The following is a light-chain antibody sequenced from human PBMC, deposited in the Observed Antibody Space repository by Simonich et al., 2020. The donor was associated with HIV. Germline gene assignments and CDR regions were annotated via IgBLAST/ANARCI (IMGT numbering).Light chain of an antibody. V-gene: IGKV2-28*01. Sequence: DIVMTQSPLSLPVTPGEPASISCRSSQSLLHSNGYNYLDWFLQKPGQTPQLLIYLGSNRASGVPDRIRGRGSGTDFTLKSSRVEAEDVGVHYCMQALQTPMYTFGQGTKLEIK. CDR1: QSLLHSNGYNY. CDR3: MQALQTPMYT. J-gene: IGKJ2*01. CDR2: LGS.